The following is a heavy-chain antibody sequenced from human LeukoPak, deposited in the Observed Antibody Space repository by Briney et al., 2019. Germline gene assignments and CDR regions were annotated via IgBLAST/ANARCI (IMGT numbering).Heavy chain of an antibody. CDR1: GYTFTKYV. D-gene: IGHD2-21*01. CDR2: INAGNGDT. CDR3: ARDDCGDTCYPGGY. Sequence: ASVKVSCKASGYTFTKYVVHWVRQAPGQKPEWMGWINAGNGDTKYSQNFQDRVTITRDTSANTAYMELSSLTSEDTALYYCARDDCGDTCYPGGYWGQGTLVTVSS. V-gene: IGHV1-3*01. J-gene: IGHJ4*02.